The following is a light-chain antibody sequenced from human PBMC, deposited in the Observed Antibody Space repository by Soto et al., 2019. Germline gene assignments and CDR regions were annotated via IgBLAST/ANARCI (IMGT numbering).Light chain of an antibody. Sequence: EVVLTQYTATLSLSPGERATLSCRASQSVSSYLAWYQQKPGQTPRLLIYDASNRATGIPARFSGSGSGTDFTLTISSLEPEDFAFYFCQQRGNWPPTFGPGTKVDI. J-gene: IGKJ3*01. CDR3: QQRGNWPPT. V-gene: IGKV3-11*01. CDR2: DAS. CDR1: QSVSSY.